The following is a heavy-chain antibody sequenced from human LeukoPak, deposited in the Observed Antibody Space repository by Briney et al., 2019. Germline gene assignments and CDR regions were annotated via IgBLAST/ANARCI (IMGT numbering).Heavy chain of an antibody. CDR2: IYYSGST. J-gene: IGHJ5*02. CDR3: ARGNRRKPGP. Sequence: SETLSLTCTVSGGSISSSSYYWGWIRQPPGKGLEWIGSIYYSGSTYYNPSLKSRVTISVDTSKNQFSLKLSSVTAADTAVYYCARGNRRKPGPWGQGTLVTVSS. V-gene: IGHV4-39*07. D-gene: IGHD1-14*01. CDR1: GGSISSSSYY.